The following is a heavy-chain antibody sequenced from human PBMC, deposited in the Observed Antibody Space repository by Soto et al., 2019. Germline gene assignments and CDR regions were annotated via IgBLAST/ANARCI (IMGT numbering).Heavy chain of an antibody. CDR1: GGTFSSYA. J-gene: IGHJ4*02. CDR2: IIPIFGTA. D-gene: IGHD2-15*01. CDR3: ARDIYCSGGSCYPRPFDY. V-gene: IGHV1-69*06. Sequence: ASVKVSCKASGGTFSSYAISWVRQAPGQGLEWMGGIIPIFGTANYAQKFQGRVTITADKSTSTAYMELSSLRSEDTAVYYCARDIYCSGGSCYPRPFDYWGQGTLVTVSS.